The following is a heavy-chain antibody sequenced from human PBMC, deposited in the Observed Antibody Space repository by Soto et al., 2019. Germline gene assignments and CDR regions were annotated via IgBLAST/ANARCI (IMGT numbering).Heavy chain of an antibody. D-gene: IGHD6-6*01. Sequence: ASVKVSCKVSGYTLTELSMHWVRQAPGKGLEWMGWINPNSGGTNYAHKFQCWVTMTRDTSIRKAYMELSRLRSDDTAVYYCARDGSSSSQVDYYYSGMDVWGQGTLGTVSS. CDR3: ARDGSSSSQVDYYYSGMDV. CDR2: INPNSGGT. J-gene: IGHJ6*02. V-gene: IGHV1-2*04. CDR1: GYTLTELS.